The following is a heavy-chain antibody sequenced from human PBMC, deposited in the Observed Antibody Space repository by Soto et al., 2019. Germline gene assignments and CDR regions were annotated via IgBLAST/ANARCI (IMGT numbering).Heavy chain of an antibody. CDR2: IKTDGTYA. V-gene: IGHV3-74*01. J-gene: IGHJ4*02. CDR3: ADGGSGYYAN. D-gene: IGHD3-22*01. Sequence: EVQLVESGGALVQPGGSLRLSCAASGFTFSTYWMHWVRQAPGKGLLWVSRIKTDGTYATYAESVKGRFTISRDNAKNTLYLQMNSLRVEDAAVYYCADGGSGYYANWGQGTLVTVSS. CDR1: GFTFSTYW.